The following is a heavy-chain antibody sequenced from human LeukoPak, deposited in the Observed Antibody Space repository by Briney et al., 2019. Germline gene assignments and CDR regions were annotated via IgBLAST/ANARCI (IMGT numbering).Heavy chain of an antibody. CDR1: GGSFSGYY. Sequence: SETLSLTCAVYGGSFSGYYWSWIRQPPGKGLEWIGEINHSGSTNYNPSLKSRVTISVDTSKNQFSLKLSSVTAVDTAVYYCARGVRYFDWLLLGGRNWFDPWGQGTLVTVSS. J-gene: IGHJ5*02. CDR3: ARGVRYFDWLLLGGRNWFDP. D-gene: IGHD3-9*01. V-gene: IGHV4-34*01. CDR2: INHSGST.